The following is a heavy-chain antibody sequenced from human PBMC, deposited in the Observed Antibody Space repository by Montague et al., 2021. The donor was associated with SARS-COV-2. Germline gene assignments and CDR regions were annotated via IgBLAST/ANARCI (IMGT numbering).Heavy chain of an antibody. CDR2: VCQSGTN. Sequence: TLSLTCAVSGASISTGGYTWSWMRRPPGKGLEWIGYVCQSGTNRHNPSLKSRVTMSVDKSKYQFSLQLTSVIAADTAIYFCARSMIRGGRNWFDPWGQGTLVTVSS. D-gene: IGHD3-10*01. V-gene: IGHV4-30-2*01. CDR3: ARSMIRGGRNWFDP. J-gene: IGHJ5*02. CDR1: GASISTGGYT.